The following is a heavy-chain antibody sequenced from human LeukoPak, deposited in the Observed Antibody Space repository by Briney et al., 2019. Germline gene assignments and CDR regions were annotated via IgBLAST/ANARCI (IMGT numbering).Heavy chain of an antibody. J-gene: IGHJ4*02. CDR1: GGTFSSYA. D-gene: IGHD3-22*01. Sequence: SVKVSCKACGGTFSSYAISWVRQAPGQGLEWMGRIIPIFGTANYAQKFQGRVTITTDESTSTAYMELSSLRSEDTAVYYCARARLDYYDSSGYYSSWGQGTLVTVSS. V-gene: IGHV1-69*05. CDR3: ARARLDYYDSSGYYSS. CDR2: IIPIFGTA.